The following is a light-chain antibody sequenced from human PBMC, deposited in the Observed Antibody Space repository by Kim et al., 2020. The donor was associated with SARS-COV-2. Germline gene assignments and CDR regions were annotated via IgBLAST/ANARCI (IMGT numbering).Light chain of an antibody. CDR3: QSYDTRSHEV. CDR1: DGSIASSY. CDR2: EAN. V-gene: IGLV6-57*03. J-gene: IGLJ3*02. Sequence: TVTNSHPRSDGSIASSYVQWYQQRPGSAPTTLISEANQRPAGVPDRFSGSVDDSSNSASLTISGLRPEDEADYYCQSYDTRSHEVFGGGTQLTVL.